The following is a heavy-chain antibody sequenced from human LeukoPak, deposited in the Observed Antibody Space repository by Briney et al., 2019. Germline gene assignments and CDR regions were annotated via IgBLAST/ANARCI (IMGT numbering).Heavy chain of an antibody. CDR1: GFTFSSHG. CDR2: ISYDGSNK. Sequence: GRSLRLSCAASGFTFSSHGMHWVRQAPGKGLKWVAVISYDGSNKYYADSVRGRFTISRDNSENTLYLQMNSLRTEDAAVYFCAKDRIRLTTFGYYYYGMDVWGQGTTVTVSS. V-gene: IGHV3-30*18. CDR3: AKDRIRLTTFGYYYYGMDV. J-gene: IGHJ6*02. D-gene: IGHD3-16*01.